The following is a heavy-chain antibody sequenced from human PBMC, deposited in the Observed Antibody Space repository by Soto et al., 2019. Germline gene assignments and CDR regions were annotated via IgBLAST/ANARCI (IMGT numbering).Heavy chain of an antibody. Sequence: SETLSLTCTVSGGSISSYYWSWIRQPPGKGLEWIGYIYYSGSTNYNPSLKSRVTISVDTSKNQFSLKLSSVTAADTAVYYCARGPSGFDATYSLTWFDPWGQGTLVTVSS. CDR2: IYYSGST. CDR1: GGSISSYY. D-gene: IGHD2-21*01. J-gene: IGHJ5*02. CDR3: ARGPSGFDATYSLTWFDP. V-gene: IGHV4-59*01.